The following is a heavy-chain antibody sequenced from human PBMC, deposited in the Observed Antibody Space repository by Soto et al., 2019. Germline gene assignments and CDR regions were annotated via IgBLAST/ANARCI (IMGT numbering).Heavy chain of an antibody. Sequence: GGSLRLSCTASGFAFSSYAMTWVRQAPGKGLEWVSTIRGNGDRTYYADSVKGRFTISRDNSKSTLYLQMSSLRAEDAAVYYCARAVVTAVFDFWGQGTLVTVSS. D-gene: IGHD2-21*02. CDR2: IRGNGDRT. V-gene: IGHV3-23*01. CDR3: ARAVVTAVFDF. J-gene: IGHJ5*01. CDR1: GFAFSSYA.